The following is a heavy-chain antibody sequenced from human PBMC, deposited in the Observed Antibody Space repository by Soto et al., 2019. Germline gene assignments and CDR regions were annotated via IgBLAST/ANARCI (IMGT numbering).Heavy chain of an antibody. CDR2: IHHTGDT. Sequence: QVQLQESGPGLVKPSGTLSLTCVVSGSSVSNSNWWTWVRQPPGKGLEWIGEIHHTGDTNYNPSLVSRVTLSIDKSRNQFSLRLGSVTAADTAVYFCARNGIYYYYMDVWGRGTTVTVSS. CDR1: GSSVSNSNW. CDR3: ARNGIYYYYMDV. V-gene: IGHV4-4*02. D-gene: IGHD1-1*01. J-gene: IGHJ6*03.